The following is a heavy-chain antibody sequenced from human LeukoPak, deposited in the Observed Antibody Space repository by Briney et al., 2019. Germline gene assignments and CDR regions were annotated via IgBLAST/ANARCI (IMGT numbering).Heavy chain of an antibody. J-gene: IGHJ5*02. D-gene: IGHD6-13*01. CDR2: IYPSGST. CDR1: GYSISSGYY. CDR3: ARAYFSSWYMNWFDP. Sequence: SETLSLTCTVSGYSISSGYYWGWIRQPPGKGLEWIGSIYPSGSTYYYPSLKSRVTISLDTSKNQFSLKLSSVTAADTAVYYCARAYFSSWYMNWFDPWGQGTLVTVSS. V-gene: IGHV4-38-2*02.